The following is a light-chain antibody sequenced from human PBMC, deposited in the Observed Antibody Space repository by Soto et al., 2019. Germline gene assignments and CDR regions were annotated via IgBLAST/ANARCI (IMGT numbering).Light chain of an antibody. Sequence: IVLTHSPGTLSLSPWQRATLSCRASPSLITNYLAWYQQKPGPAPRLLISGASTRATGIPARFSGSGSGTDFTLTISSLEPEDFAVYYCQQYNNWPRTFGHGTKVDIK. CDR1: PSLITNY. V-gene: IGKV3-20*01. J-gene: IGKJ1*01. CDR2: GAS. CDR3: QQYNNWPRT.